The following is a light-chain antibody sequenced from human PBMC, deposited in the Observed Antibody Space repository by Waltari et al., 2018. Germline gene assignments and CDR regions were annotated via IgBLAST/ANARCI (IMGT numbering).Light chain of an antibody. Sequence: QSALTQPASVSGSPGQSITISCTGTKSDVGFYNYVSWYQQHPGKAPKVIIYDVSQRPSGISNRFSGSKSGNTASLTISGLQADDEADYYCKSYTGTGSWVFGGGTKLTVL. CDR2: DVS. CDR1: KSDVGFYNY. V-gene: IGLV2-14*03. J-gene: IGLJ3*02. CDR3: KSYTGTGSWV.